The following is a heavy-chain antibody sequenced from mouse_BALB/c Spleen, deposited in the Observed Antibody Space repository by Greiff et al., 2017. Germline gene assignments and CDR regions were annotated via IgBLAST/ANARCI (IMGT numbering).Heavy chain of an antibody. Sequence: EVQLVESGGGLVQPGGSLKLSCAASGFTFSSYTMSWVRQTPEKRLEWVAYISTGGGSTYYPDTVKGRFTISRDNAQNTLYLQMSSLKSEDTAMYFCARQVGYAMDYWGQGTSVTVSA. D-gene: IGHD1-1*02. V-gene: IGHV5-12-2*01. CDR3: ARQVGYAMDY. CDR2: ISTGGGST. CDR1: GFTFSSYT. J-gene: IGHJ4*01.